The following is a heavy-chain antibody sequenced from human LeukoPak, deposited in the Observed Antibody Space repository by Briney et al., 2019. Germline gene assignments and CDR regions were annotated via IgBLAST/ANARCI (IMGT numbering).Heavy chain of an antibody. D-gene: IGHD6-25*01. Sequence: GGSLRLSCAASGFTYSSYAMSWVRQAPGKGLEWVSAISGSGGSTYYADSVKGRFTISRDNSKNTLYLQMNSLRAEDTAVYYCARSATFYYYGMDVWGQGTTVTVSS. V-gene: IGHV3-23*01. CDR1: GFTYSSYA. CDR3: ARSATFYYYGMDV. CDR2: ISGSGGST. J-gene: IGHJ6*02.